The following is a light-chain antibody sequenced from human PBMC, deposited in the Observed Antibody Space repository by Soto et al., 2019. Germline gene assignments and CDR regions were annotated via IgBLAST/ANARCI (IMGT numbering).Light chain of an antibody. CDR2: WAS. CDR1: QSVLYTSDNKNY. CDR3: HQYYSGPRT. J-gene: IGKJ1*01. Sequence: DIVMTQSPDSLAVSLGERATINCKSSQSVLYTSDNKNYLAWYQQKPGQPPKLLFYWASTRASGVPDRFSGSGSGTDFTLTISSLQAEDVAVYYCHQYYSGPRTFGQGTKVEIK. V-gene: IGKV4-1*01.